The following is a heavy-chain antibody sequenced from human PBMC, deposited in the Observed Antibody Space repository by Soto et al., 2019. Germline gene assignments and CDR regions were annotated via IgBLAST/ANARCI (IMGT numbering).Heavy chain of an antibody. V-gene: IGHV3-30-3*01. CDR1: GFTFSSYA. CDR3: ARDPHLPVAGTVKFDY. Sequence: PGGSLRLSCAASGFTFSSYAMHWVRQAPGKGLEWVAVISYDGSNKYYADSVKGRFTISRDNSKNTLYLQMNSLRAEDTAVYYCARDPHLPVAGTVKFDYWGQGTLVTVSS. D-gene: IGHD6-19*01. J-gene: IGHJ4*02. CDR2: ISYDGSNK.